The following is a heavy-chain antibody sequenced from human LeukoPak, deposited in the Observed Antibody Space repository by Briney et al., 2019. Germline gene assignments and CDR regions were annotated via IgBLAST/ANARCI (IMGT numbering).Heavy chain of an antibody. CDR1: GFTFSSYS. D-gene: IGHD2-2*03. CDR3: ASGGYCSSTSCLDY. J-gene: IGHJ4*02. Sequence: GSLRLSCAASGFTFSSYSMNWVRQAPGKGLEWVSSISSSSSYIYYADSVKGRFTISRDNAKNSLYLQMNSLRAEDTAVYYCASGGYCSSTSCLDYWGQGTLVTVSS. CDR2: ISSSSSYI. V-gene: IGHV3-21*01.